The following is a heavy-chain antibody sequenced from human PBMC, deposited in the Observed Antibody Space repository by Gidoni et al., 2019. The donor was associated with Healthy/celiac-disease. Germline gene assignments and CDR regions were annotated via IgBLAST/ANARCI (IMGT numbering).Heavy chain of an antibody. CDR2: ISGSGGST. V-gene: IGHV3-23*01. CDR1: GFTFSSYA. D-gene: IGHD1-26*01. J-gene: IGHJ4*02. Sequence: EVQLLESGGGLVQPGGSLRLSCAASGFTFSSYAMGWVRQDPGKGLEWVSAISGSGGSTYYADSVKGRFTISRDNSKNTLYLQMNSLRAEDTAVYYCAKQPIVGATRFDYWGQGTLVTVSS. CDR3: AKQPIVGATRFDY.